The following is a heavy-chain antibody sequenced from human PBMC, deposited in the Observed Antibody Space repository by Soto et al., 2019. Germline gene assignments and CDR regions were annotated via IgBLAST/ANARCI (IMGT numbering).Heavy chain of an antibody. D-gene: IGHD6-19*01. CDR2: ISAYNGKT. CDR1: GYPFTSYG. CDR3: ARDRLIAVTDLLQY. V-gene: IGHV1-18*01. J-gene: IGHJ4*02. Sequence: QVQLVQSGAEVKKPGASVKVSCKTSGYPFTSYGINWVRQAPGQGPEWMGWISAYNGKTSYTQKFQGRVTMTTDTSTSTAYMELRSLRSDDTAVYYCARDRLIAVTDLLQYWGKGTLVTVSS.